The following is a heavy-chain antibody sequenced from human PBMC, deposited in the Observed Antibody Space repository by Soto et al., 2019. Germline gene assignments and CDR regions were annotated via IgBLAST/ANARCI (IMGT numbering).Heavy chain of an antibody. CDR2: ISGSGGST. Sequence: EVQLLESGGGLVQPGGSLRLSCAASGFTFSSYAMRWVRQAPGKVLEWVSAISGSGGSTYYADSVKGRFTISRDNSKNTLYLQMNSLRAEDTAVYYCARRGSGSYYDYWGQGTLVTVSS. V-gene: IGHV3-23*01. D-gene: IGHD1-26*01. J-gene: IGHJ4*02. CDR1: GFTFSSYA. CDR3: ARRGSGSYYDY.